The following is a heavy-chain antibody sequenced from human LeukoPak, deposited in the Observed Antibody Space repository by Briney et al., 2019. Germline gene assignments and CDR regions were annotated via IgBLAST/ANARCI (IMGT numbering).Heavy chain of an antibody. CDR2: VSSSSSTI. CDR3: ARYGDHEGFDY. V-gene: IGHV3-48*04. CDR1: GFTFSSYS. Sequence: GGSLRLSCAASGFTFSSYSMNWVRQAPGKGLEWVSYVSSSSSTIYYADSVKGRFTISRDNAKNSLYLQMNSLRAEDTAVYYCARYGDHEGFDYWGQGTLVTVSS. D-gene: IGHD4-17*01. J-gene: IGHJ4*02.